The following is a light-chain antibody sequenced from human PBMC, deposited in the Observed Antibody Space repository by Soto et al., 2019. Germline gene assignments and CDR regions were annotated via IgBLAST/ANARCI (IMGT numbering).Light chain of an antibody. V-gene: IGLV2-11*01. Sequence: QSLLAQPRSVSGSPGQAVTISCTGTSSDIGAYNYVFWYQQYPGKSPKLIIYDVFKRPSGVPARFSASKSGNTASLTITGLQTEDEADYHCSSLAGSYNLVFGGGTKVTVL. J-gene: IGLJ3*02. CDR2: DVF. CDR1: SSDIGAYNY. CDR3: SSLAGSYNLV.